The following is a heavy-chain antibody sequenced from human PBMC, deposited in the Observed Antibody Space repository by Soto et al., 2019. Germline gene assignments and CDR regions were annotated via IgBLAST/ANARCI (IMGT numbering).Heavy chain of an antibody. D-gene: IGHD6-13*01. CDR2: IYSGGST. Sequence: GGSLRLSCAASGFTVSSNYMSWVRQAPGKGLEWVSVIYSGGSTYYADSVKGRFTISRDNSKNTLYLQMNSLRAEDTAVYYCARVHTVSSWSRTPYYYYGMDVWGQGTTVTVSS. CDR1: GFTVSSNY. CDR3: ARVHTVSSWSRTPYYYYGMDV. V-gene: IGHV3-53*01. J-gene: IGHJ6*02.